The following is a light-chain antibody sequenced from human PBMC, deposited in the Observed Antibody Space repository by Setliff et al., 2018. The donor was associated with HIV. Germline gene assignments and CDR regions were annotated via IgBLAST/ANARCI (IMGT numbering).Light chain of an antibody. CDR3: SSYTSSSTLRV. V-gene: IGLV2-14*01. CDR1: SSDVGGYDY. J-gene: IGLJ1*01. CDR2: DVN. Sequence: QSVLTQPASVSGSPGQSITISCTGTSSDVGGYDYVSWYQQHPGKAPKLMIYDVNKRPSGVSNRFSGSKSGNTAFLTISGLQAEDEADYYCSSYTSSSTLRVFGTGTKVTVL.